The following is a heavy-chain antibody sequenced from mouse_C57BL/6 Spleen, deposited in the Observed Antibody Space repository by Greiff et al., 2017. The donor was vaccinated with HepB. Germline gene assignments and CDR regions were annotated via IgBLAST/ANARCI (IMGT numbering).Heavy chain of an antibody. CDR3: ARSYYYGSSPFAY. CDR1: GYTFTDYY. CDR2: INPNNGGT. V-gene: IGHV1-26*01. Sequence: EVQLQQSGPELVKPGASVKISCKASGYTFTDYYMNWVKQSHGKSLEWIGDINPNNGGTSYNQKFKGKATLTVDKSSSTAYMELRSLTSEDSAVYYGARSYYYGSSPFAYWGQGTLVTVSA. J-gene: IGHJ3*01. D-gene: IGHD1-1*01.